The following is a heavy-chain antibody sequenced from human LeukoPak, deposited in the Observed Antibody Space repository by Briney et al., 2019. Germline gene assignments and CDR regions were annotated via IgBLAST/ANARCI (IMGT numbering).Heavy chain of an antibody. CDR3: ARDTFQPGLIDS. J-gene: IGHJ4*02. D-gene: IGHD2-2*01. Sequence: GGSLRLSCAASGFTFSRYAMNWVRQVPGKGLQWVSYINTDSSDIHYADSVKGRFTISRDNARNTLYLQLSSLRAEDSAVYYCARDTFQPGLIDSWGQGTLVTVSS. V-gene: IGHV3-21*05. CDR1: GFTFSRYA. CDR2: INTDSSDI.